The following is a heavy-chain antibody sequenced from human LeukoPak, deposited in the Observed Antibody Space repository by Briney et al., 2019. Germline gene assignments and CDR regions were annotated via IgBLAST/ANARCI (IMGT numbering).Heavy chain of an antibody. CDR1: GGSISSYY. J-gene: IGHJ6*02. CDR3: AKTFLESHGMGV. V-gene: IGHV4-59*01. CDR2: IYYSGST. Sequence: SETLSLTCTVSGGSISSYYWSWIRQPPGKGLEWIGYIYYSGSTNYNPSLKSRVTISVDTSKNQFSLKLSSVTAADTAVYYCAKTFLESHGMGVWGQGTTVTVSS. D-gene: IGHD5-24*01.